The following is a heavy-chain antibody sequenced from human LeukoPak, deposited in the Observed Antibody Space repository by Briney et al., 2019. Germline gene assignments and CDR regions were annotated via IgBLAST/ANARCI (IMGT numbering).Heavy chain of an antibody. CDR2: IYSGGST. J-gene: IGHJ4*02. CDR1: GFTVSSNY. CDR3: ARDWQRATPFDY. V-gene: IGHV3-66*01. Sequence: GGSLRLSCAASGFTVSSNYMSWVRQAPGKGLEWVSVIYSGGSTYYADSVEGRFTISRDNSKNTLYLQMNSLRAEDTAVYYCARDWQRATPFDYWGQGTLVTVSS.